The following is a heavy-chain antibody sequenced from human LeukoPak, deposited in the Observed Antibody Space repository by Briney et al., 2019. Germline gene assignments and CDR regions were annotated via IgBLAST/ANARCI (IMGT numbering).Heavy chain of an antibody. V-gene: IGHV3-23*01. CDR3: AKTVVVITFRFDS. J-gene: IGHJ4*02. D-gene: IGHD2-21*01. CDR1: GFIFNNYV. Sequence: GGSLRLSCAASGFIFNNYVMSWVRQAPGKGLEWVSAISGDGARTYYADSVKGRFTISRDNSKNTLDLQMNSLRAEDTAIYYCAKTVVVITFRFDSWGQGSLVTVSS. CDR2: ISGDGART.